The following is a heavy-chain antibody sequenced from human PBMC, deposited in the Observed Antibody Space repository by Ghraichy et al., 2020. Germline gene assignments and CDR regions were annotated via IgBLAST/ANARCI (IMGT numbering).Heavy chain of an antibody. J-gene: IGHJ4*02. D-gene: IGHD4-11*01. CDR1: GGSISSSSYY. CDR3: ARHPALTTVTFDY. Sequence: SETLSLTCTVSGGSISSSSYYWGWIRQPPGKGLEWIGSIYFSGSTYYNSSLKSRVTISVDTSKNQFSLKLSSVTAADTAVYYCARHPALTTVTFDYWGQGALVTVSS. CDR2: IYFSGST. V-gene: IGHV4-39*01.